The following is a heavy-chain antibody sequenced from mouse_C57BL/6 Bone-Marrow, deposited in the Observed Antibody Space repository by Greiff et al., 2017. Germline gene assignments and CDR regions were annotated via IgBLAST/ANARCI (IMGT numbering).Heavy chain of an antibody. D-gene: IGHD1-1*01. CDR2: IYPGNSDT. J-gene: IGHJ3*01. CDR3: TRTFYYGSPFAY. Sequence: EVQLQQSGTVLARPGASVKMSCKTSGYTFTSYWMHWVKQRPGQGLEWIGAIYPGNSDTSYNQQFKGKAKLTAVTSASTAYMELSSLTNEDSAVYCCTRTFYYGSPFAYWGQGTLVTVSA. CDR1: GYTFTSYW. V-gene: IGHV1-5*01.